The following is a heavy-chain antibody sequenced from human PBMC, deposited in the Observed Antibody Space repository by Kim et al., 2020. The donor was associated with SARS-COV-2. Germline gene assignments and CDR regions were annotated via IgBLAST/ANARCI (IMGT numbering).Heavy chain of an antibody. Sequence: DSVKGRFTISRDNSKNTLYLQMNSLRAEDTAVYYCARDYYDSSGYYWFDPWGQGTLVTVSS. J-gene: IGHJ5*02. CDR3: ARDYYDSSGYYWFDP. V-gene: IGHV3-30*07. D-gene: IGHD3-22*01.